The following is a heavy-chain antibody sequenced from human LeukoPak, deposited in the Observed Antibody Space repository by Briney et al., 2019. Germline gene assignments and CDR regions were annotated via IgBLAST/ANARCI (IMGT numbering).Heavy chain of an antibody. J-gene: IGHJ4*02. CDR1: GYTFTSYD. CDR3: ARVFRSRYYYDSSGCYPFGY. V-gene: IGHV1-8*01. CDR2: MNPNSGNT. Sequence: ASVKVSCKASGYTFTSYDINWVRQATGQGLEWMGWMNPNSGNTGYAQKFQGRVTMTRNTSISTAYIELSSLRSEDTAVYYCARVFRSRYYYDSSGCYPFGYWGQGTLVTVSS. D-gene: IGHD3-22*01.